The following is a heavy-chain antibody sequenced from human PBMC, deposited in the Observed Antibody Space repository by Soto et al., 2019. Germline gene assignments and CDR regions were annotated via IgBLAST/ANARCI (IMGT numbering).Heavy chain of an antibody. CDR3: ARAPYSSSSFFFDF. Sequence: ASVKVSCKASGYTFAAYFMHWVRQAPGQGLEWMGIINPSGGSTNCAQRFQGRVAMTWDTSTSTVYMELGSLRSDDTAVYYCARAPYSSSSFFFDFWGQGTPVTVSS. V-gene: IGHV1-46*01. CDR1: GYTFAAYF. CDR2: INPSGGST. J-gene: IGHJ4*02. D-gene: IGHD6-6*01.